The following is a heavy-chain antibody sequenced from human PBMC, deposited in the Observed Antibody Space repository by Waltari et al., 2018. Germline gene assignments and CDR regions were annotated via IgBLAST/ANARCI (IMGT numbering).Heavy chain of an antibody. J-gene: IGHJ4*02. CDR3: AKDKRSSGWYSYYFDY. Sequence: EVQLVESGGGLVQPGRSLRLSCAASGFTFDDYAMHWVRQAPGKGLEWVSGISWNSGSIGYADSLKGRFTISRDNAKNSLYLQMNSLRAEDTALYYCAKDKRSSGWYSYYFDYWDQGTLVTVSS. CDR1: GFTFDDYA. D-gene: IGHD6-19*01. CDR2: ISWNSGSI. V-gene: IGHV3-9*01.